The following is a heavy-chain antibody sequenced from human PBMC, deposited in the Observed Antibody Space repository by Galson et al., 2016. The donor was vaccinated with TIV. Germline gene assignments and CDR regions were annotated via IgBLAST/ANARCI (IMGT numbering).Heavy chain of an antibody. V-gene: IGHV4-59*11. CDR2: IYYSGST. D-gene: IGHD3-3*01. Sequence: SETLSLTCTVSGDSISPHYWNWIRQPPGKGLEWIGYIYYSGSTDYNPSLKSRVTISVETSKNQFSLKLTSVTAEDTAVYYCARGKERVINYYYYMDVWGKGTTITVSS. J-gene: IGHJ6*03. CDR1: GDSISPHY. CDR3: ARGKERVINYYYYMDV.